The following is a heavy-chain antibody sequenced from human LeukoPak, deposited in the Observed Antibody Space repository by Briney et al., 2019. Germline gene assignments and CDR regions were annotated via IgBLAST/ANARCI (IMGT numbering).Heavy chain of an antibody. CDR1: GYTFTSYA. D-gene: IGHD2-2*01. J-gene: IGHJ4*02. Sequence: GASVKVSCKASGYTFTSYAMNWVRQAPGQGLEWMGWINTNAGNPTYAQGFTGRFVFSLDTSVSTAYLQISSLKAEDTAVYYCARGSYCSSTSCYVTVVDYWGQGTLVTVSS. CDR3: ARGSYCSSTSCYVTVVDY. V-gene: IGHV7-4-1*02. CDR2: INTNAGNP.